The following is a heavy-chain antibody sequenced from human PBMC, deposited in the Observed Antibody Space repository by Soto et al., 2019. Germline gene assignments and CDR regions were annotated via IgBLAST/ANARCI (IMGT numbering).Heavy chain of an antibody. D-gene: IGHD3-22*01. CDR2: ISAYNGNT. Sequence: ASVKVSCKASGYTFTSYGISWVRQAPGQGLEGMGWISAYNGNTNYAQKLQGRVTMTTDTSTSTAYMELRSLRSDDTAVYYCARCYTMIVGTIGSDAFDIWGQGTMVTVSS. V-gene: IGHV1-18*04. J-gene: IGHJ3*02. CDR1: GYTFTSYG. CDR3: ARCYTMIVGTIGSDAFDI.